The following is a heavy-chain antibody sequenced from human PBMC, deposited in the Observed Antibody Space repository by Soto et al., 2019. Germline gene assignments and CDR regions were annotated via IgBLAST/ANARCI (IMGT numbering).Heavy chain of an antibody. J-gene: IGHJ4*02. CDR3: ARDLISATGFDY. CDR2: IKQDGSEK. Sequence: ESGGGLGQPGGSPRLSCAASGFTFSSYWMSWVRQAPGKGLEWVANIKQDGSEKYYVDSVKGRFTISRDNPKNSLYLQLNSLRAEDTAVYYCARDLISATGFDYWGQGTLVTVSS. CDR1: GFTFSSYW. D-gene: IGHD2-15*01. V-gene: IGHV3-7*05.